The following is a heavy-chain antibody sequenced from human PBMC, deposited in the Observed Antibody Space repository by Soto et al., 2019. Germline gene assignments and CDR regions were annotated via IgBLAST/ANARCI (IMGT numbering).Heavy chain of an antibody. Sequence: PGGSLRLSCAASGFTVSNAWMYWVRQAPGKGLEWVGRIKSKTDSGTTDYAAPVKGRFTISRDDSKNTLYVQMNSLKTEDTAVYYCTTSYSGSSSRALDYWGQGTLVTVS. CDR2: IKSKTDSGTT. D-gene: IGHD1-26*01. CDR1: GFTVSNAW. J-gene: IGHJ4*02. V-gene: IGHV3-15*07. CDR3: TTSYSGSSSRALDY.